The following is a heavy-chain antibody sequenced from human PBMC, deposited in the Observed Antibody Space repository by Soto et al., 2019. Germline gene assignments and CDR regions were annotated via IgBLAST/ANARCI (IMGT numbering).Heavy chain of an antibody. D-gene: IGHD6-13*01. CDR3: AKDALLSTAAGTKPSNWFDP. V-gene: IGHV3-23*01. CDR2: ISGSGGST. CDR1: GFTFSSYA. J-gene: IGHJ5*02. Sequence: LRLSCAASGFTFSSYAMSWVRQAPGKGLEWVSAISGSGGSTYYADSVKGRFTISRDNSKNTLYLQMNSLRAEDTAVYYCAKDALLSTAAGTKPSNWFDPWGQGTLVTVSS.